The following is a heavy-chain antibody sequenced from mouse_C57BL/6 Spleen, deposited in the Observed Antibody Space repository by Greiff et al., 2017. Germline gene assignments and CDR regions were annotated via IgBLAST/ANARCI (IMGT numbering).Heavy chain of an antibody. CDR2: LNPSSGSP. CDR3: AREYYDSSYNYAMDY. J-gene: IGHJ4*01. V-gene: IGHV1-7*01. Sequence: QVQLQQSGAELAKPGASVKLSCKASGYPFTSYWMHWVKQRPGQGLEWIGYLNPSSGSPKYTQKFKDQATLTADKSTSTAYMQLSSLTYEDSAVYYCAREYYDSSYNYAMDYWGQGTSVTVSS. CDR1: GYPFTSYW. D-gene: IGHD1-1*01.